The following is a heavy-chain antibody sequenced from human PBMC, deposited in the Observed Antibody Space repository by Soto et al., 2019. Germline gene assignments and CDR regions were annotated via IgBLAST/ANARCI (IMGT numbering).Heavy chain of an antibody. V-gene: IGHV1-69*06. J-gene: IGHJ3*02. CDR3: ARRRPGGSGSLLSIDAFDI. CDR2: IIPIFGTA. D-gene: IGHD3-10*01. CDR1: GGTFSSYA. Sequence: QVPLVQSGAEVKKPGSSVKVSCKASGGTFSSYAISWVRQAPGQGLEWMGGIIPIFGTANYAQKFQGRVTITADKSTSTAYMELSSLRSEDTAVYYCARRRPGGSGSLLSIDAFDIWGQGTMVTVSS.